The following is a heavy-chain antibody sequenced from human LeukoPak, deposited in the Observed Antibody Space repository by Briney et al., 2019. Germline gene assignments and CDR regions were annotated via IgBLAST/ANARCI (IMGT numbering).Heavy chain of an antibody. J-gene: IGHJ4*02. D-gene: IGHD2-2*01. CDR1: GFTFNNYG. Sequence: GGSLRLSCAASGFTFNNYGMSWVRQAPGKGLEWVSAISGSGDSTYYADSVKGRFTISRDNSKNTLYLQVNSLRAEDTAVYYCAKGSSTSSTTFDYWGQGTLVTVSS. V-gene: IGHV3-23*01. CDR2: ISGSGDST. CDR3: AKGSSTSSTTFDY.